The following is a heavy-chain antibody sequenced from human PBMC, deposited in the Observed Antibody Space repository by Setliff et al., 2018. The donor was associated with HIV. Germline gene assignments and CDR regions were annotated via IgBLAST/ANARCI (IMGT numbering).Heavy chain of an antibody. CDR2: INTQTGSP. J-gene: IGHJ3*02. D-gene: IGHD3-16*02. Sequence: ASVKVSCKASGYSFINYAMNWVRQAPGQGLEWMGWINTQTGSPTYAQAFTGRFVFSVDSTVTTASLQISGLKADDTAVYYCARESLNLGELSSNPDASDIWGQGTMVTVSS. CDR1: GYSFINYA. V-gene: IGHV7-4-1*02. CDR3: ARESLNLGELSSNPDASDI.